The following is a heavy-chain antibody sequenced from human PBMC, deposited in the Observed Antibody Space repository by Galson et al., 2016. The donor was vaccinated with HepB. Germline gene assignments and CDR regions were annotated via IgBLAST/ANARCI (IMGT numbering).Heavy chain of an antibody. Sequence: SETLSLNCTVSGVSISTSYWSWIRQPPGKGLEWIGYFSLSGSSNYNPSLKSRVTISIDTSKAQISLSLSSVTAADTAVYYCARLEDGYDKRYAIDMWGLGTMVTVSS. CDR2: FSLSGSS. D-gene: IGHD5-12*01. CDR1: GVSISTSY. V-gene: IGHV4-59*01. CDR3: ARLEDGYDKRYAIDM. J-gene: IGHJ3*02.